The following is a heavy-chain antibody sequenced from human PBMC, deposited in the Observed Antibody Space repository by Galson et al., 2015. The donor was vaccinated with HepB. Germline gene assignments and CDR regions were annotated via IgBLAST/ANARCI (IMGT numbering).Heavy chain of an antibody. Sequence: LSLTCTVSGGSISSYYWGWIRQPPGKGLEWIGYVYYSGSTNYNPSLKSRVTISVDTSKKHFSLKLRSVTAADTAMYYCAREGVAVPGVGDAFDIWGQGTMVTVSS. J-gene: IGHJ3*02. CDR3: AREGVAVPGVGDAFDI. CDR2: VYYSGST. V-gene: IGHV4-59*01. D-gene: IGHD6-19*01. CDR1: GGSISSYY.